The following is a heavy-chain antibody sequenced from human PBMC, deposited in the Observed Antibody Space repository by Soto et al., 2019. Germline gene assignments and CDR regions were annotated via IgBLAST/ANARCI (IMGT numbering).Heavy chain of an antibody. V-gene: IGHV3-72*01. CDR2: SRNKANNYAT. Sequence: EVLLVESGGGLVQPGGSLRLSCAASAFTFSAHNMVWVRQAPGKGLEWVGRSRNKANNYATEYAASVKGRFTISRDDSKNSLYLQMNSLKTEDTAVYYCARDGGIAARHYYGMDVWGQLTTVTVSS. J-gene: IGHJ6*02. CDR3: ARDGGIAARHYYGMDV. CDR1: AFTFSAHN. D-gene: IGHD6-6*01.